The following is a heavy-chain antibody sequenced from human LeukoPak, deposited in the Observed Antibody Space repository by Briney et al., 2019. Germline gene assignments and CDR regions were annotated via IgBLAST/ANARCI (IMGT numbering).Heavy chain of an antibody. CDR1: GGSISSYY. Sequence: PSETLSLTCAVSGGSISSYYWSWIRQPPGKGLEWIGFFYYSGSTYYNPSLKSRVTISVDTSKNQFSLKLSSVTAADTAVYYCAREWFGEGSWFDPWGQGTLVTVSS. D-gene: IGHD3-10*01. CDR2: FYYSGST. V-gene: IGHV4-59*12. CDR3: AREWFGEGSWFDP. J-gene: IGHJ5*02.